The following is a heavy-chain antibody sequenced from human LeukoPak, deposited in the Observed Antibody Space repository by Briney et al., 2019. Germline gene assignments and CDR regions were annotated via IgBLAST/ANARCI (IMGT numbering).Heavy chain of an antibody. CDR3: AREGYGSGSYYNEFDY. D-gene: IGHD3-10*01. V-gene: IGHV1-18*04. Sequence: WASVKVSCTASGYTFNSYGISWVRQAPGQGLEWMGWISVYNGNTNYAQKFQDRVTMTTGTSTSTVYMELRRLRFEDTAVYYCAREGYGSGSYYNEFDYWGQGTLVTVSS. CDR2: ISVYNGNT. CDR1: GYTFNSYG. J-gene: IGHJ4*02.